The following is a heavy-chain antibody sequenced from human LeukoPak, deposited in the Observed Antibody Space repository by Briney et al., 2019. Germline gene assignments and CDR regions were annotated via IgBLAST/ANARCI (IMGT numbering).Heavy chain of an antibody. D-gene: IGHD3-22*01. V-gene: IGHV4-61*02. J-gene: IGHJ4*02. Sequence: KSSETLSLTCTVSGGSISSGSYYWSWIRQPAGKGLEWIGRIYTSGSTNYNPSLKSRVTISVDTSKNQFSLKLSSVTAADMAVYYCARDTYYYDSSGYALFDYWGQGTLVTVSS. CDR2: IYTSGST. CDR3: ARDTYYYDSSGYALFDY. CDR1: GGSISSGSYY.